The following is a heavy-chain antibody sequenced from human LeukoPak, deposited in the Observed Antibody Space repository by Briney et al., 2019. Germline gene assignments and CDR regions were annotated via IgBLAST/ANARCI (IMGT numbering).Heavy chain of an antibody. Sequence: SVKDSCKASGGTLSSYAICWVRQAPGQGLEWMGGIFPIFGTANFAQKFQGRVTITADESTRTAYMERSSLRSEDTAVYYCASRGGSGSYFDAFDIWGQGTMVTVSS. V-gene: IGHV1-69*01. D-gene: IGHD3-10*01. CDR3: ASRGGSGSYFDAFDI. J-gene: IGHJ3*02. CDR1: GGTLSSYA. CDR2: IFPIFGTA.